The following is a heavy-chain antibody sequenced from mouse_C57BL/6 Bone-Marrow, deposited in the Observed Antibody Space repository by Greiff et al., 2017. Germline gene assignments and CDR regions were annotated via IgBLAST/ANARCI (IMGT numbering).Heavy chain of an antibody. CDR1: GYAFSSSW. J-gene: IGHJ2*01. CDR3: ARLRKGY. Sequence: VQLQQSGPVLVKPGASVKISCKASGYAFSSSWMNWVKQRPGKGLEWIGRIYPGDGDTNSNGKFKGKATLTADKSSSTAYMQLSSLTSEDSAVYFCARLRKGYWGQGTTLTVSS. V-gene: IGHV1-82*01. CDR2: IYPGDGDT.